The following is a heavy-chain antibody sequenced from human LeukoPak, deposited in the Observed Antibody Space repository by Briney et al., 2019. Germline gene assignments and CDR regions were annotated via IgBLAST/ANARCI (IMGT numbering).Heavy chain of an antibody. Sequence: SGTLSLTCTVSGGSPSSYYWSWIRQPPGEGVEWIGYIFYSGSTNYNPPLKSRVTISVDTSKNQFSLKLSSVTAADTAVYYCARHRAGYHVDSWGQGTLVTVSS. CDR1: GGSPSSYY. CDR3: ARHRAGYHVDS. V-gene: IGHV4-59*01. D-gene: IGHD3-9*01. J-gene: IGHJ4*02. CDR2: IFYSGST.